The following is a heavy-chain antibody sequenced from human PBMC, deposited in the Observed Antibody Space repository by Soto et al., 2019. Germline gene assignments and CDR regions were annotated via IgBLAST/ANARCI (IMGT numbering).Heavy chain of an antibody. D-gene: IGHD3-10*01. CDR2: ISSSSSHI. CDR1: GFTLTSYS. Sequence: GGSLRLSCAASGFTLTSYSMNWVRQASGKGLEWVSSISSSSSHIYYADSVKGRFTISRDNARNSLYLQMNSLRAEDTAVYYCVSERGLSSYYGMDVWGQGTTVTVSS. V-gene: IGHV3-21*01. J-gene: IGHJ6*02. CDR3: VSERGLSSYYGMDV.